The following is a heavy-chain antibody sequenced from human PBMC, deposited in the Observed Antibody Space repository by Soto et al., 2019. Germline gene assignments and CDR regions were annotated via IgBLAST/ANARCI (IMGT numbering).Heavy chain of an antibody. V-gene: IGHV4-59*01. CDR1: GGNRGGFH. CDR3: ARVPVVVAASGYYYGMDV. J-gene: IGHJ6*02. Sequence: SLIHFLTWRVVGGNRGGFHWRWIRTPPGKGLEWIGYIYYSGSTNYNPSLKSRVTISVDTSKNQFSLKLSSVTAADTAVYYCARVPVVVAASGYYYGMDVWGQGTTVTVSS. CDR2: IYYSGST. D-gene: IGHD2-15*01.